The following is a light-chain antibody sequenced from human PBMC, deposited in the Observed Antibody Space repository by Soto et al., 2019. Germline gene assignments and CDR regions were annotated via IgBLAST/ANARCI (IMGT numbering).Light chain of an antibody. CDR1: SSDVGSYNL. J-gene: IGLJ3*02. Sequence: QSALTQPASVSGSPGQSITISCTGTSSDVGSYNLVSWYQQHPGKAPKLMIYDVSKRPSGGSNRFSGAKSGNTASLTSSGVQAEDEADYYCCSYAGSSPWVFGGGTKLTVL. V-gene: IGLV2-23*02. CDR3: CSYAGSSPWV. CDR2: DVS.